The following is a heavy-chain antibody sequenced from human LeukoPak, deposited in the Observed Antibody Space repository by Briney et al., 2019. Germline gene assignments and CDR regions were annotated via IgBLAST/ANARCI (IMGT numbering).Heavy chain of an antibody. V-gene: IGHV3-20*03. CDR1: GFTFDDYG. CDR2: SNWNGGST. CDR3: ARAGSIVGATLDFDY. D-gene: IGHD1-26*01. J-gene: IGHJ4*02. Sequence: GGSLRLSFAASGFTFDDYGMSWARQAPGKGLEWASGSNWNGGSTGYADSVKGRFTISRDNAKNSLYLQMNSLRAEDTALYYCARAGSIVGATLDFDYWGQGTLVTVSS.